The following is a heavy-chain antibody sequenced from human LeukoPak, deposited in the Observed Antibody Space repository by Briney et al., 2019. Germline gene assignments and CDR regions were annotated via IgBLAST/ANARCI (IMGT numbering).Heavy chain of an antibody. CDR3: ARDLGPGPMVRGVIRPFDY. CDR2: IYSGGST. Sequence: GGSLRLSCAASGFTVSSNYMSWVRQAPGKGLEWVSVIYSGGSTYYADSVKGRFTISRDNSKNTLYLQMNSLRAEDTAVYYCARDLGPGPMVRGVIRPFDYWGQGTLVTVSS. J-gene: IGHJ4*02. CDR1: GFTVSSNY. D-gene: IGHD3-10*01. V-gene: IGHV3-53*01.